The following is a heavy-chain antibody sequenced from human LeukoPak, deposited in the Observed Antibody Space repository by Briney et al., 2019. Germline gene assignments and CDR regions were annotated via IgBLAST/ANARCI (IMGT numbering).Heavy chain of an antibody. V-gene: IGHV1-2*02. CDR2: INPKSGGT. Sequence: SVKVSCKASGYTFTGFYMHWVRQAPGQGREWMRWINPKSGGTNYAQKFQGRVTMTRDTSISQAYMELSRLRFDDTAVYYCARGPLVVVAATPFDYWGQGTLVTVSS. CDR3: ARGPLVVVAATPFDY. D-gene: IGHD2-15*01. CDR1: GYTFTGFY. J-gene: IGHJ4*02.